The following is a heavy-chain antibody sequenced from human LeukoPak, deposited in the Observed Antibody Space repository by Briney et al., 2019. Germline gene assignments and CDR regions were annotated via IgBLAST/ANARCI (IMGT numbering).Heavy chain of an antibody. CDR1: GGSISTTSEY. CDR3: AKGRLHRDYFAY. V-gene: IGHV4-39*07. D-gene: IGHD4-11*01. J-gene: IGHJ4*02. Sequence: SETLSLTCTVSGGSISTTSEYWAWIRQSPGKGLEWIGSLYHTGTTYYNPSLKSRVTMSVDTSKNQFSLNLKSVTAADTAVYYCAKGRLHRDYFAYWGQGTLVTVSP. CDR2: LYHTGTT.